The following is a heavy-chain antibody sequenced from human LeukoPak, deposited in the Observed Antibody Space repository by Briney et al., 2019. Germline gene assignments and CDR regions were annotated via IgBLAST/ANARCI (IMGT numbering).Heavy chain of an antibody. D-gene: IGHD2-15*01. J-gene: IGHJ4*02. CDR2: ISGSGGST. V-gene: IGHV3-23*01. Sequence: PGGSLRLSCAASGFTFSNYAMSWVRQAPGKGLEWVSAISGSGGSTYYADSVKGRFTIFRDNSKNTLYLQMNSLRAEDTAVYYCAKDPKMSVAGIFDYWGQGTLVTVSS. CDR1: GFTFSNYA. CDR3: AKDPKMSVAGIFDY.